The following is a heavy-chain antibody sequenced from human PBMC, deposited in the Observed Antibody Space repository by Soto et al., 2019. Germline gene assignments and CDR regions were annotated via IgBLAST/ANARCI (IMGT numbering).Heavy chain of an antibody. D-gene: IGHD4-17*01. CDR3: ARVMTTSGYYYYYYYMDV. V-gene: IGHV1-8*01. CDR2: MNPNSGNT. J-gene: IGHJ6*03. CDR1: GYTFTSYD. Sequence: ASVKVSCKASGYTFTSYDINWVRQATGRGLEWMGWMNPNSGNTGYAQRFQGRVTMTRNTSISTAYMELSSLRSEDTAVYYCARVMTTSGYYYYYYYMDVWGKGTTVTVS.